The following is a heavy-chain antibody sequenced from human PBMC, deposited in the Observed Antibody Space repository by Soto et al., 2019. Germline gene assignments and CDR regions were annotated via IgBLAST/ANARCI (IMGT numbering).Heavy chain of an antibody. CDR1: GGFTLTELS. Sequence: GASVKVSCKVSGGFTLTELSMHWVRQAPGKGLEWMGGFDPEDGETIYAQRFQGRVTMTEDTSSQTAFMGLSSLRSEDTAVYYCATAHLIRYGRDYWGQGTLVTVSS. J-gene: IGHJ4*02. CDR3: ATAHLIRYGRDY. CDR2: FDPEDGET. V-gene: IGHV1-24*01. D-gene: IGHD3-9*01.